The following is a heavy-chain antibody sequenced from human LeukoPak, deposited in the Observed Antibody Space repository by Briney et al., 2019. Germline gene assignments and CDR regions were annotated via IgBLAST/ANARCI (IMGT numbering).Heavy chain of an antibody. CDR3: ARTKQQLVLDAFDM. CDR1: GSTVDDYG. CDR2: INWDGGST. Sequence: PGGSLRLSCAASGSTVDDYGMSWVRQAPGKGLEWDSAINWDGGSTGYADSVKGRFTISRDNAKNSLYLQMNSRRVEDTALYYCARTKQQLVLDAFDMWGQGTMVTVSS. J-gene: IGHJ3*02. V-gene: IGHV3-20*04. D-gene: IGHD6-13*01.